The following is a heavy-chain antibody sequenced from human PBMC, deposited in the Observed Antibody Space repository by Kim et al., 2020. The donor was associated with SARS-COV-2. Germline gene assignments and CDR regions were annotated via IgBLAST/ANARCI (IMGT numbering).Heavy chain of an antibody. CDR2: IYRGGTT. V-gene: IGHV3-53*01. CDR1: GFSVSRDC. J-gene: IGHJ6*02. D-gene: IGHD3-22*01. Sequence: GGSLRLSCAASGFSVSRDCMNWVRQAPGKGLEWVSIIYRGGTTYYSDYVKGRFTISRDDSRNTLYLQMNGLRAEDTAIYYCARGQYMSEWNIGAHYYFFGLDVWGQGTTVTVSS. CDR3: ARGQYMSEWNIGAHYYFFGLDV.